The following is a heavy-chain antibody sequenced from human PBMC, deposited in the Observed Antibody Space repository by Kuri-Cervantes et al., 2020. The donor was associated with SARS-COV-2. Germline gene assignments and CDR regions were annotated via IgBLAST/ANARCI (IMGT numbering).Heavy chain of an antibody. CDR3: ATRDYKEYYFDY. CDR2: MNPNSGNT. V-gene: IGHV1-8*02. D-gene: IGHD4-11*01. J-gene: IGHJ4*02. Sequence: ASVKVSCKASGYTFTSYDINWVRQATGQGLEWMGWMNPNSGNTGYAQKSQGRVTMTEDTSTDAAYMELSSLRSEDTAVYYCATRDYKEYYFDYWGQGTLVTVSS. CDR1: GYTFTSYD.